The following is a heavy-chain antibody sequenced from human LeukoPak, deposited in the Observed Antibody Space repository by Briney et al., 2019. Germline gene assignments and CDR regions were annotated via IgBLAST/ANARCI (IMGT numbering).Heavy chain of an antibody. CDR1: GFTFSNAW. CDR2: IKSKTDGGTT. CDR3: TTPLQGPPDAHTYGLDV. D-gene: IGHD4-11*01. V-gene: IGHV3-15*01. J-gene: IGHJ6*02. Sequence: GGSLRLSCAASGFTFSNAWVNWVRQFPGKGLQWVGHIKSKTDGGTTDYAASVKGRFTLSRDDSKNTVSLQMNSLKTGDTAVYYCTTPLQGPPDAHTYGLDVWGQGTTVTVSS.